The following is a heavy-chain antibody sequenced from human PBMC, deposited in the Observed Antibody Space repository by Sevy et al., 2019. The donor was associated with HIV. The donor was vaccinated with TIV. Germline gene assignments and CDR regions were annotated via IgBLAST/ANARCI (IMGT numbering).Heavy chain of an antibody. J-gene: IGHJ4*02. Sequence: GGSLRLSCVASGITFSRYEMNWVRQAPGKGLQWISYFSTGGGNIYYSDSVKGRFSISRDNAKNSVHLQMNSLRAEDTDLYYCASSRRDDYNYFFDYWGQGTLVTVSS. CDR1: GITFSRYE. V-gene: IGHV3-48*03. CDR2: FSTGGGNI. CDR3: ASSRRDDYNYFFDY. D-gene: IGHD4-4*01.